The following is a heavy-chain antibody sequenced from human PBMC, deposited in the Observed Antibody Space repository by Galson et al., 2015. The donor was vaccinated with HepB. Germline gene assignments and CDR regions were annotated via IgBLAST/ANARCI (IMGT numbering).Heavy chain of an antibody. V-gene: IGHV3-7*05. CDR2: IKQDGSQK. D-gene: IGHD1-1*01. J-gene: IGHJ4*02. CDR3: ARDLGNDVGLFDY. CDR1: GLTFSRYW. Sequence: SLRLSCAASGLTFSRYWMSWVRQAPGKGLEWVANIKQDGSQKYYVDSVKGRFTISRDNAKNSLYLQTNSLRAEDTAVYYCARDLGNDVGLFDYWGQGTLVTVSS.